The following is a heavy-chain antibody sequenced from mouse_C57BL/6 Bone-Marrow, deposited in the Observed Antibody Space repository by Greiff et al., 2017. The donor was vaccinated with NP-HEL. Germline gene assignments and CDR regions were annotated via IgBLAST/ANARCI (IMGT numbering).Heavy chain of an antibody. CDR1: GFCFNTYA. V-gene: IGHV10-1*01. J-gene: IGHJ3*01. CDR3: VRQGTGDGAWFAY. Sequence: GGGLVQPKGSLKLSCAASGFCFNTYAMNWVRQAPGKGLEWVARIRSKSNNYATYYADSVKDRFTISRDDSESMLYLQMNNLKTEDTAMYYCVRQGTGDGAWFAYWGQGTLVTVSA. D-gene: IGHD3-3*01. CDR2: IRSKSNNYAT.